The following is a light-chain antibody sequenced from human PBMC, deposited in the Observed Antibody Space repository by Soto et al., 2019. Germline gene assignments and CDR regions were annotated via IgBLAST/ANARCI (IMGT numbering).Light chain of an antibody. CDR2: EVS. CDR3: TSFTTISTWV. J-gene: IGLJ3*02. CDR1: SSDVGGYNY. Sequence: QSALTQPASVSGSPGQSNTISCTGTSSDVGGYNYVSWFQQHPGKAPKLKIYEVSNRPSGVSNRFSGSKSGNTASLTISELQAEDEADYYCTSFTTISTWVFGGGTKVTVL. V-gene: IGLV2-14*01.